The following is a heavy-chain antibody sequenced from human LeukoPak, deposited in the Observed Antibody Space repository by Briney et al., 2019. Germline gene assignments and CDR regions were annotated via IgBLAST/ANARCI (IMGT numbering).Heavy chain of an antibody. J-gene: IGHJ4*02. CDR3: ARLPGIVGAWSPIDY. D-gene: IGHD1-26*01. Sequence: ASVKVSCKASGYSFTAYYMHWVRQAPGQGLEWMGWINPDSGGTNYAQKFQGRATMTRDTSITTFYMELSRLTYDDTAFYYCARLPGIVGAWSPIDYWGQGTLVTASS. CDR2: INPDSGGT. CDR1: GYSFTAYY. V-gene: IGHV1-2*02.